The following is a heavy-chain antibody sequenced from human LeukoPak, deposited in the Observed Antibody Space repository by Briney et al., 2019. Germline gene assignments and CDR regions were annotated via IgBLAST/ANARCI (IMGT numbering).Heavy chain of an antibody. CDR2: IIPIFGTS. V-gene: IGHV1-69*13. CDR1: GGTFSSYA. CDR3: AFEGYNYGYN. J-gene: IGHJ4*02. D-gene: IGHD5-18*01. Sequence: ASVKVSCKASGGTFSSYAINWVRQAPGQGLEWMGGIIPIFGTSNYAHKFQGRVTITADESTSTVYMELSSLRSDDTAIYYCAFEGYNYGYNWGQGTLVTVSS.